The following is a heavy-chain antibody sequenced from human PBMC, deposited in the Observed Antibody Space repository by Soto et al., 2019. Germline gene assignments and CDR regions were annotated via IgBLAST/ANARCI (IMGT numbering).Heavy chain of an antibody. Sequence: VKVSSKASGYTFTGYYMHWVRQAPGQGLEWMGWINPNSGDTNYAQKFQGRVTMTRDTSISTAYMELSRLRSDDTAVYYCARALTTDYWGQGTLVTVSS. CDR3: ARALTTDY. CDR1: GYTFTGYY. D-gene: IGHD2-2*01. J-gene: IGHJ4*02. V-gene: IGHV1-2*02. CDR2: INPNSGDT.